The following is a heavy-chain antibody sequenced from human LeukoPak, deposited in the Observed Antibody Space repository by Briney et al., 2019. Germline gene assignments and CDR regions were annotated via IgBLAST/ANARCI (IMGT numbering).Heavy chain of an antibody. CDR2: ISYDGSNK. CDR3: ANRGYSYGHYYFDY. D-gene: IGHD5-18*01. Sequence: PGRSLRLSCAASGFTFSSYGMHWVRQAPGKGLEWVAVISYDGSNKYYADSVKGRSTISRDNSKNTLYLQMNSLRAEDTAVYYCANRGYSYGHYYFDYWGQGTLVTVSS. V-gene: IGHV3-30*18. CDR1: GFTFSSYG. J-gene: IGHJ4*02.